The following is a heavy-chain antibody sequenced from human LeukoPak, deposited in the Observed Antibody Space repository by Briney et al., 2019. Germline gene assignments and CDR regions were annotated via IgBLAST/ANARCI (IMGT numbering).Heavy chain of an antibody. D-gene: IGHD5-24*01. CDR3: ARASRDGYHWAFED. Sequence: SQTLSLTCAISGDSVSNNSAAWNWIRQSPSRGLEWLGRTYYRSKWYNDYAVSVKSRITINPDTSKNQFSLQLNSVTPEDTAVYYCARASRDGYHWAFEDWGQGTLVTVSS. J-gene: IGHJ4*02. CDR2: TYYRSKWYN. CDR1: GDSVSNNSAA. V-gene: IGHV6-1*01.